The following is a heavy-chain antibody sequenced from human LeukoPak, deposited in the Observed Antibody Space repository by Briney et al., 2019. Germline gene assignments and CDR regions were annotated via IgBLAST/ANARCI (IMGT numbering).Heavy chain of an antibody. CDR2: ISYDGSNK. D-gene: IGHD1-26*01. CDR1: GFTFDDYA. V-gene: IGHV3-30*18. J-gene: IGHJ4*02. Sequence: GGSLRLSCAASGFTFDDYAMHWVRQAPGKGLEWVAVISYDGSNKYYADSVKGRFTISRDNSKNTLYLQMNSLRAEDTAVYYCAKVGRGASYFDYWGQGTLVTVSS. CDR3: AKVGRGASYFDY.